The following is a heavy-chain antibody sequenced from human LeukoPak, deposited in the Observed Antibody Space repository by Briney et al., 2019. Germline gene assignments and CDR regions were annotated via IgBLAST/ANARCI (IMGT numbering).Heavy chain of an antibody. V-gene: IGHV4-30-2*01. CDR1: GDSISSGGYY. CDR2: VYRGVST. J-gene: IGHJ4*02. CDR3: ARDLGTEGGSYYFDY. Sequence: PSQTLSLTCTVSGDSISSGGYYWSWIRQPPGRGLEWIGYVYRGVSTSYNPSLKSRVAISVDRSKNQFSLKLNSVTAADTAAYFCARDLGTEGGSYYFDYWGQGTLVTVSS. D-gene: IGHD7-27*01.